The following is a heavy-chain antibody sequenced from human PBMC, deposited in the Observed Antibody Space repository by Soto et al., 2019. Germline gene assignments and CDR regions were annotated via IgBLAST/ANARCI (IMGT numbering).Heavy chain of an antibody. CDR2: IYYSGST. CDR1: GGSISSGDYY. J-gene: IGHJ4*02. Sequence: PSETLSLTCTVSGGSISSGDYYWSWIRQPPGKGLEWIGYIYYSGSTYYNPSLKSRVTISVDTSKNQFSLKLSSVTAADTAVYYCARDGYSYGLPSDYWGQGTLVTVSS. CDR3: ARDGYSYGLPSDY. D-gene: IGHD5-18*01. V-gene: IGHV4-30-4*01.